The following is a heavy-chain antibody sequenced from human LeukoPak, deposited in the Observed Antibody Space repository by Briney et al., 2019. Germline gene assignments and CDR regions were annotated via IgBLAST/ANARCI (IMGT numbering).Heavy chain of an antibody. J-gene: IGHJ4*02. Sequence: GGSLRLSCAASGFTFSSYWMNWVRQAPGKGLEWVGRIRSKANSYATAYAASVKGRFTISRDDSKNTAYLQMNSLKAEDTAVYYCTTIAAAGTDYWGQGTLVTVSS. CDR1: GFTFSSYW. D-gene: IGHD6-13*01. CDR3: TTIAAAGTDY. V-gene: IGHV3-73*01. CDR2: IRSKANSYAT.